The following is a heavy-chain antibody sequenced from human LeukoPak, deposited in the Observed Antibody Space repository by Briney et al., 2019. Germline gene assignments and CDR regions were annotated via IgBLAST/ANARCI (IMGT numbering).Heavy chain of an antibody. CDR2: INPNSGDT. Sequence: ASVKVSCKASGYTFTDYYLHWVRQAPGQELEWMGWINPNSGDTDYAQKFQGRVTMTRDTSISTAYMELSRLRYDDTAVYYCARDMDTGPDLFDYWGQGTLVTVSS. CDR3: ARDMDTGPDLFDY. J-gene: IGHJ4*02. CDR1: GYTFTDYY. V-gene: IGHV1-2*02. D-gene: IGHD5-18*01.